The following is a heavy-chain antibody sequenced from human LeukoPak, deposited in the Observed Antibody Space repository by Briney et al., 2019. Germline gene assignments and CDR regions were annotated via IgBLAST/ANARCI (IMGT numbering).Heavy chain of an antibody. J-gene: IGHJ5*02. V-gene: IGHV1-18*01. CDR3: ARGVGDSSSWYRPNWFDP. D-gene: IGHD6-13*01. Sequence: GASVKVSCKASGYTFTSYGISWVRQAPGQGLEWMGWISAYNGNTNYAQKLQGRVTMTTDTSTSTVYMELSSLRSEDTAVYYCARGVGDSSSWYRPNWFDPWGQGTLVTVSS. CDR1: GYTFTSYG. CDR2: ISAYNGNT.